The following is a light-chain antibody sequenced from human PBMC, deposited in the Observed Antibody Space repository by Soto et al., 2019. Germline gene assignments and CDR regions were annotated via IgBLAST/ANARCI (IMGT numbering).Light chain of an antibody. CDR3: QSYDSSLSGWV. CDR1: SSNIGAGYG. CDR2: GNS. Sequence: QSVLTQPPSVSGAPGQRVTISCTGSSSNIGAGYGVHWYQQLPGTAPKLLIYGNSNRPSGVPDRFSGSKSGTSASLAITGLQAEDEADYYCQSYDSSLSGWVFGGVTKLTVL. J-gene: IGLJ3*02. V-gene: IGLV1-40*01.